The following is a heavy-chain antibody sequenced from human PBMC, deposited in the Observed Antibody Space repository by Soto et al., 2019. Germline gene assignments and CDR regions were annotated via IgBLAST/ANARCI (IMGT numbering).Heavy chain of an antibody. V-gene: IGHV5-10-1*01. CDR1: GYSFTSYW. Sequence: EVQLVQSGAEVKKPGESLRISCKGSGYSFTSYWINWVRQMPGKGLEWMGRIDPSDSYTNYNPSFQGHVTISADKSLSTAYLQWSSQKASDTAIYYCARGGQQVVHTWVDPWGQGTLVTVSS. J-gene: IGHJ5*02. D-gene: IGHD2-15*01. CDR3: ARGGQQVVHTWVDP. CDR2: IDPSDSYT.